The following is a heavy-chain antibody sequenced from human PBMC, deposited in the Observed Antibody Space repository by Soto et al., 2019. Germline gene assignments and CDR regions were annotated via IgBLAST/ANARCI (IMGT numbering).Heavy chain of an antibody. Sequence: SETLSLTCTVSGGSISSSSYYWGWIRQPPGKGLEWIGSIYYSGSTYYNPSLKSRVTISVDTSKNQFSLKLSSVTAADTAVYYCERQYYDFWSGYYSSLPYYYYYGRDVWGKGTTVTVSS. CDR1: GGSISSSSYY. CDR3: ERQYYDFWSGYYSSLPYYYYYGRDV. V-gene: IGHV4-39*01. J-gene: IGHJ6*04. D-gene: IGHD3-3*01. CDR2: IYYSGST.